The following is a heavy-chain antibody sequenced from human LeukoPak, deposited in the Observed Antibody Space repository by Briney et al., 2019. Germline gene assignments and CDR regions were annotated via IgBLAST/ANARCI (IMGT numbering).Heavy chain of an antibody. D-gene: IGHD3-16*01. CDR1: GFTVSSHD. J-gene: IGHJ4*02. CDR2: IYMGGNT. CDR3: ARVGDEVAYTRGYLDY. V-gene: IGHV3-53*04. Sequence: GGSLRLSCAASGFTVSSHDMSWVRQAPGKGLEWVSVIYMGGNTFYADDVKGRFTISRHTSKNTLYLQMNSLRAEDTAVYYCARVGDEVAYTRGYLDYWGQGPLVTVSS.